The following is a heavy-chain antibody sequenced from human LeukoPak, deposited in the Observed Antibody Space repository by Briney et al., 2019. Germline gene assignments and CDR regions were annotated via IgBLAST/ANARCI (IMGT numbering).Heavy chain of an antibody. CDR3: ARGEYSSSWYYFDY. CDR1: GGSISSYY. V-gene: IGHV4-59*01. CDR2: VYYSGST. D-gene: IGHD6-13*01. J-gene: IGHJ4*02. Sequence: SETLSLTCTVSGGSISSYYWSWIRQPPGKGLEWIGYVYYSGSTNYNPSLKSRVTISVDTSKNQFSLKLSSVTAADTAVYYCARGEYSSSWYYFDYWGQGTLVTVSS.